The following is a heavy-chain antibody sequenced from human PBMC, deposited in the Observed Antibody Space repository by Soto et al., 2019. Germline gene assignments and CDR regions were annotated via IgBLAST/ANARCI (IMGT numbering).Heavy chain of an antibody. Sequence: ASVKVSCKASGYTFTGYYMHWVRQAPGQGLEWMGWINPNSGGTNYAQKFQGWVTMTRDTSISTAYMELSRLRSDDTAVYYCARVSYDYGYYGMDVWAQGTTVTVSS. J-gene: IGHJ6*02. V-gene: IGHV1-2*04. CDR3: ARVSYDYGYYGMDV. CDR2: INPNSGGT. D-gene: IGHD3-3*01. CDR1: GYTFTGYY.